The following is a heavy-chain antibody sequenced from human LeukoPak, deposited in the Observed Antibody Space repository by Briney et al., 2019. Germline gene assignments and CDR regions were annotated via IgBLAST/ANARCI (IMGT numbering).Heavy chain of an antibody. CDR2: MNPNSGNT. CDR3: ARGPYYYDSSGYYAVDY. V-gene: IGHV1-8*02. CDR1: GYTFTGYY. D-gene: IGHD3-22*01. J-gene: IGHJ4*02. Sequence: ASVKVSCKASGYTFTGYYMHWVRQATGQGLEWMGWMNPNSGNTGYAQKLQGRVTMTRNTSISTAYMELSSLRSEDTAVYYCARGPYYYDSSGYYAVDYWGQGTLVTVSS.